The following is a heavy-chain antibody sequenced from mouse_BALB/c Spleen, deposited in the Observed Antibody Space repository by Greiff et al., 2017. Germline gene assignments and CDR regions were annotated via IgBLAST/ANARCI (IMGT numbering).Heavy chain of an antibody. CDR2: IDPSDSYT. CDR1: GYTFTSYW. J-gene: IGHJ2*01. D-gene: IGHD1-1*01. CDR3: TRSGYGSSYFDY. V-gene: IGHV1S127*01. Sequence: VQLQQPGAELVKPGASVKMSCKASGYTFTSYWMHWVKQRPGQGLEWIGVIDPSDSYTSYNQKFKGKATLTVDTSSSTAYMQLSSLTSEDSAVYYCTRSGYGSSYFDYWGQGTTLTVSS.